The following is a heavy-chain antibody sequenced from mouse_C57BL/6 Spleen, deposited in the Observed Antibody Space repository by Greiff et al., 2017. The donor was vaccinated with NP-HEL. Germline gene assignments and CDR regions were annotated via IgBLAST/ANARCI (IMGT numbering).Heavy chain of an antibody. J-gene: IGHJ1*03. V-gene: IGHV1-39*01. CDR2: INPNYGTP. Sequence: EVQLQQSGPELVKPGASVKISCKASGYSFTDYNMNWVKQSNGKSLEWIGVINPNYGTPSYNQTFKGTATLTVDQSSSTAYMQLNSLTSEDSAVYYCARLLRSSYWYFDVWGTGTTVTVSS. CDR1: GYSFTDYN. CDR3: ARLLRSSYWYFDV. D-gene: IGHD1-1*01.